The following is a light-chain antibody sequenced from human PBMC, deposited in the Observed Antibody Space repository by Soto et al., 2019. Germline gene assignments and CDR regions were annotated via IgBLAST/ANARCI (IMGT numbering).Light chain of an antibody. J-gene: IGKJ2*01. V-gene: IGKV3-20*01. CDR2: GAS. CDR1: QSISSTY. Sequence: EVVLTQSPGTLSLSPGERATLSCRASQSISSTYFAWYQQKPGQAPRLLIHGASSRATGIPDRFSGSGSGTDFTLTISRLEPEDFAVYYCQQYGSSPTFGQGAKPEI. CDR3: QQYGSSPT.